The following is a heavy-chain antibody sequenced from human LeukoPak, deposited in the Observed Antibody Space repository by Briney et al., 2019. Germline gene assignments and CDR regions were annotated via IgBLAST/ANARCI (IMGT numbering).Heavy chain of an antibody. D-gene: IGHD1-26*01. V-gene: IGHV1-18*01. CDR3: ARVKGKTLWELLYFDF. Sequence: GASVKVSCKGSGYTFTSFGISWVRQAPGQGLEWVGWIIAYNGNTNYAQKLQRRVTMTTNTSTSTAYMALRSLRSDDTAVYYCARVKGKTLWELLYFDFWGQGTLVTVSS. J-gene: IGHJ4*02. CDR1: GYTFTSFG. CDR2: IIAYNGNT.